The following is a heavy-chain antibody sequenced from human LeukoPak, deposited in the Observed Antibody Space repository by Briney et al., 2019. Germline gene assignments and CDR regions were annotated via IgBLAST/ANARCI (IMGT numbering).Heavy chain of an antibody. Sequence: PGGSLRLSCAASGFTFSGYYMSWIRQAPGKGLEWVSYISSSSSYTNYADSVKGRFTISRDNAKNSLYLQMNSLRAEDTAVYYCARGYCSSTSCYVFAFDIWGQGTMVTVSS. CDR3: ARGYCSSTSCYVFAFDI. CDR1: GFTFSGYY. V-gene: IGHV3-11*06. J-gene: IGHJ3*02. D-gene: IGHD2-2*01. CDR2: ISSSSSYT.